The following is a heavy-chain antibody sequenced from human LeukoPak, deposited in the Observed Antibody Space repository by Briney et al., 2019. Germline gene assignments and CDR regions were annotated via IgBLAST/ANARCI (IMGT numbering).Heavy chain of an antibody. D-gene: IGHD1-26*01. CDR1: GGSISSYY. V-gene: IGHV4-59*01. CDR3: ARARGVVGATFFDY. Sequence: PSETLSLTCTVSGGSISSYYWSWIRQPPGKGLEWIGYIYYSGSTNYNPSLKSRVTISVDTSKNQFSLKLSSVTAADTAVYYCARARGVVGATFFDYWGQGTLVTVSS. J-gene: IGHJ4*02. CDR2: IYYSGST.